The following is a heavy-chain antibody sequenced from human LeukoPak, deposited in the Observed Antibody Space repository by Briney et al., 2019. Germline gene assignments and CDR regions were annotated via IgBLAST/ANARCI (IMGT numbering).Heavy chain of an antibody. J-gene: IGHJ4*02. V-gene: IGHV3-48*01. CDR1: RFTFSSYS. Sequence: RSGGSLRLSCAASRFTFSSYSMNWVRQAPGKGLEWVSYISSSSSSIYYADSVKGRFTISRDNSKNTLYLQVNSLRADDTAVYFCAKVAGKYYFDYWGQGTLVTVSS. CDR2: ISSSSSSI. CDR3: AKVAGKYYFDY.